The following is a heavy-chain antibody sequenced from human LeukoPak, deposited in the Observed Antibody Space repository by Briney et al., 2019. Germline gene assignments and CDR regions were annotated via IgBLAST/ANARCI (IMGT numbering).Heavy chain of an antibody. CDR2: IYYSGST. D-gene: IGHD3-9*01. Sequence: SETLSLTCTVSGGSISSYYWSWIRQPPGKGLEWIGYIYYSGSTNYNPSLKSRVTISVDTSKNQFSLKLSSVTAADTAVYYCARQCAVYDILTGYCHDAFDIWGQGTMVTVSS. CDR3: ARQCAVYDILTGYCHDAFDI. V-gene: IGHV4-59*01. CDR1: GGSISSYY. J-gene: IGHJ3*02.